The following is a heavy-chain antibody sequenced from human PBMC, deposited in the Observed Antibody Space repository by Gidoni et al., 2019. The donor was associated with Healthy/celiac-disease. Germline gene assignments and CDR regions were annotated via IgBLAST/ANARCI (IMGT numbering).Heavy chain of an antibody. J-gene: IGHJ4*02. V-gene: IGHV4-38-2*01. Sequence: QVQLQESGPGLVKPSETLSLTCAVSGYSISSGYYWGWIRQPPGKGLEWIGSIYHSGSTYYNPSLKSRVTISVDTSKNQFSLKLSSVTAADTAVYYCARVGDYYDYVWGSNGSFDYWGQGTLVTVSS. CDR2: IYHSGST. D-gene: IGHD3-16*01. CDR3: ARVGDYYDYVWGSNGSFDY. CDR1: GYSISSGYY.